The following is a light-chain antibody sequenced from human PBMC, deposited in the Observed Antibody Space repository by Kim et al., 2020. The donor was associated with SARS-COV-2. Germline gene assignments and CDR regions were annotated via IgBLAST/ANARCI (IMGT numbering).Light chain of an antibody. Sequence: IQLTQSPSSLSASVGDRVTITCRASQGISSDFAWYQQKAGKALKLLIYATSSLQSGVPSRFSGSGSGTDFTLTISSLQPEDFATYFCQQLNSYPITFGQGTRLEIK. V-gene: IGKV1-9*01. CDR2: ATS. CDR3: QQLNSYPIT. J-gene: IGKJ5*01. CDR1: QGISSD.